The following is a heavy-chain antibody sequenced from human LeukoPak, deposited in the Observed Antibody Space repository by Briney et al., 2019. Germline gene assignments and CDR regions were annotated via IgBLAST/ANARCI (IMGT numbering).Heavy chain of an antibody. Sequence: GGSLRLSCAAFGFTLSSYWMSWVRQAPGKGLEWVANIKQDGSEKYYVDSVKGRFTISRDNAKNSLYLQMNSLRAEDTAVYYCARDQGYCSGGSCYPYYYYGMDVWGKGTTVTVSS. CDR2: IKQDGSEK. D-gene: IGHD2-15*01. V-gene: IGHV3-7*03. CDR1: GFTLSSYW. CDR3: ARDQGYCSGGSCYPYYYYGMDV. J-gene: IGHJ6*04.